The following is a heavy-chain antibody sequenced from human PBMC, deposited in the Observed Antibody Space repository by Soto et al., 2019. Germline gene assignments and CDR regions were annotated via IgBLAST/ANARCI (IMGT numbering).Heavy chain of an antibody. CDR1: GGTFSSYA. CDR2: IIPIFGTA. Sequence: GASVKVSCKASGGTFSSYAISWVRQAPGQGLEWMGGIIPIFGTANYAQKFQGRVTITADESTSTAYMELSSLRSEDTAVYYCARAHFRAGYNWVTTAWFDPWGQGTLVTVSS. D-gene: IGHD5-12*01. V-gene: IGHV1-69*13. CDR3: ARAHFRAGYNWVTTAWFDP. J-gene: IGHJ5*02.